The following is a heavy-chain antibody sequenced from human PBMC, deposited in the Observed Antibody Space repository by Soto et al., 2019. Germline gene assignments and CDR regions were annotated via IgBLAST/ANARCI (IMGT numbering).Heavy chain of an antibody. CDR2: IIPLFRTP. V-gene: IGHV1-69*12. D-gene: IGHD4-4*01. Sequence: QVQLVQSGAEMKEPGSSVKVSCKTSGGTFSSSAISWLRQAPGQGLEWMGGIIPLFRTPDYAQKFQGRVTIAADESTSTAYMELSSLRSEDTAVYYCARENDRLQLGGNYYYMLDVWGQGITITVSS. CDR3: ARENDRLQLGGNYYYMLDV. J-gene: IGHJ6*02. CDR1: GGTFSSSA.